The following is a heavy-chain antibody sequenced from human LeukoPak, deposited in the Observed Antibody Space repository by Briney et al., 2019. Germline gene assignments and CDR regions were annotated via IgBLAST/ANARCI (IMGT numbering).Heavy chain of an antibody. CDR1: GYTFTSYD. CDR3: ARDIGAAAGTDIDY. Sequence: ASVKVSCKASGYTFTSYDINWVRQAPGQGLEWMGWISAYNGNTNYAQKLQGRVTMTTDTSTSTAYMELRSLRSDDTAVYYCARDIGAAAGTDIDYWGQGTLVTVSS. J-gene: IGHJ4*02. D-gene: IGHD6-13*01. CDR2: ISAYNGNT. V-gene: IGHV1-18*01.